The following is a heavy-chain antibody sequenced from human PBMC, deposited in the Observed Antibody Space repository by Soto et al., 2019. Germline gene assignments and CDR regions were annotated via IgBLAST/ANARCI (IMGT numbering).Heavy chain of an antibody. Sequence: QVTVKESGPVVVKPTETLTLTCTVSGFSLSNAGLGVSWIRQPPGKALEWLAHIFSNDEKSYSTSLKSRLTLSKDTSKSQVVLTMTNMDPVDTATYYCASTYSSSWYWFDPWGQGTLVTVSS. V-gene: IGHV2-26*04. J-gene: IGHJ5*02. D-gene: IGHD6-13*01. CDR1: GFSLSNAGLG. CDR2: IFSNDEK. CDR3: ASTYSSSWYWFDP.